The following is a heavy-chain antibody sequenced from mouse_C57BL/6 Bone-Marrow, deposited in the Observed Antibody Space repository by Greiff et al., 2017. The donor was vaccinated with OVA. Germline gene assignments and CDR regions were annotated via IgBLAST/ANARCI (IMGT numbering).Heavy chain of an antibody. V-gene: IGHV1-69*01. D-gene: IGHD3-1*01. CDR1: GYTFTSYW. Sequence: QVQLQQPGAELVMPGASVKLSCKASGYTFTSYWMHWVKQRPGQGLEWIGEIDPSDSYTNYNQKFKGKSTLTVDKSSSTAYMQLSSLTSENSAVYYCAREGEQLVLRFAYWGQGTLVTVSA. CDR3: AREGEQLVLRFAY. J-gene: IGHJ3*01. CDR2: IDPSDSYT.